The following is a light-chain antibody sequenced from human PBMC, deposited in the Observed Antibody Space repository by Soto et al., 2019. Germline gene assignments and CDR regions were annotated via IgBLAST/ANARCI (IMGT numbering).Light chain of an antibody. CDR1: SSDVGSYNH. J-gene: IGLJ3*02. V-gene: IGLV2-23*01. CDR2: EGS. Sequence: QSALTQPASVSGSPGQSITISCTGTSSDVGSYNHVSWYQQYPGKAPKLMIYEGSKRPSGVSNRFSGSKSGNTASLTISGLQAEDEADYYCCSYAGSSTWVFGGGPKLTVL. CDR3: CSYAGSSTWV.